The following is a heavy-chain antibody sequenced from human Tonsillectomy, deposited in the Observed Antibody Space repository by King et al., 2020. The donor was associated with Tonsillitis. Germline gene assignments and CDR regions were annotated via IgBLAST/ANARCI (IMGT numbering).Heavy chain of an antibody. V-gene: IGHV3-9*01. CDR1: GFTFDDYA. D-gene: IGHD3-16*01. Sequence: VQLVESGGGLVQPGRSLRLSCAASGFTFDDYAMHWVRQAPGKGLEWVSGISWSSDSIGYADSVKGRFTISRDNAKNSLYLQMNSLRAEDTALYYCAKDTDPVLISFVLDYWGQGTLVTVSS. CDR3: AKDTDPVLISFVLDY. J-gene: IGHJ4*02. CDR2: ISWSSDSI.